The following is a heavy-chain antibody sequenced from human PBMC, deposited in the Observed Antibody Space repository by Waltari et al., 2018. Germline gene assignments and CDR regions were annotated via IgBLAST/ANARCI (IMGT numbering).Heavy chain of an antibody. CDR2: VHRSGRT. J-gene: IGHJ5*01. CDR3: ARDRGRGLYLDS. Sequence: ETLSLTCTVSGDSMGDDLWSWVRQPPGKGLEWIGQVHRSGRTNYSPSFASRVTVSVDTTKNQFSLKLTSAAAADTAIYFCARDRGRGLYLDSWGPGTLVTVSP. V-gene: IGHV4-4*01. CDR1: GDSMGDDL. D-gene: IGHD2-15*01.